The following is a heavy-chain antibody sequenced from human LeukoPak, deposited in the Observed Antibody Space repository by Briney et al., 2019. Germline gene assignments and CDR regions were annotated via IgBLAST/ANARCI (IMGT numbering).Heavy chain of an antibody. Sequence: AGGSLILSCAASGFTFSSYAMSWVRQAPGKGLEWVSAISGSGGSTYYADSVKGRFTISTDNSKNTLYLQMNSLRAEDTAVYYCAKDRIGGTYYYFDYWGQGTLVTVSS. V-gene: IGHV3-23*01. CDR2: ISGSGGST. CDR1: GFTFSSYA. D-gene: IGHD2-15*01. CDR3: AKDRIGGTYYYFDY. J-gene: IGHJ4*02.